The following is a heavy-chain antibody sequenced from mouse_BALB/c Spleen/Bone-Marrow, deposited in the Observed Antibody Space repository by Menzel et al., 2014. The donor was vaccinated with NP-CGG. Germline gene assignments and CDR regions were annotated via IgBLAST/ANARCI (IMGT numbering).Heavy chain of an antibody. Sequence: VQLQQSGAELMKPGASVKISCKATGYTFSSYWIEWVKQRPGHGLEWIGEILPGSGSTNYNEKFKGKATFTADTSSNTAYMQLSSLTSEDSAVYYCARGIDYYAMDYWGQGTSVTVSP. J-gene: IGHJ4*01. V-gene: IGHV1-9*01. CDR1: GYTFSSYW. CDR2: ILPGSGST. CDR3: ARGIDYYAMDY.